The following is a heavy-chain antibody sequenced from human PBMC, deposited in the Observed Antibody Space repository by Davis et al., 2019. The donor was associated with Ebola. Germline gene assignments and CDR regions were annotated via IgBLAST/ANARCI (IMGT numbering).Heavy chain of an antibody. CDR2: INHSGST. CDR1: GGSISSGDYY. J-gene: IGHJ5*02. V-gene: IGHV4-39*07. Sequence: SETLSLTCTVSGGSISSGDYYWSWIRQPPGKGLEWIGEINHSGSTNYNPSLKSRVTISVDTSKNQFSLKLSSVTAADTAVYYCARVKYQLLLVTWPWGQGTLVTVSS. D-gene: IGHD2-2*01. CDR3: ARVKYQLLLVTWP.